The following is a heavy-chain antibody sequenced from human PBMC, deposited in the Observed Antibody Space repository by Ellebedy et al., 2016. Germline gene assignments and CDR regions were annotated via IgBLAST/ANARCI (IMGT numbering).Heavy chain of an antibody. J-gene: IGHJ4*02. Sequence: ASVKVSCXTSGYTFTSYDINWVRQAPGQGLEWMGWMHPNSVYTGYAQKFRGRVTMTRDTSISTAYMELSRLTSEDTAVYYCARPSAVGRTWDFDYWGQGTLVTVSS. CDR1: GYTFTSYD. D-gene: IGHD1-14*01. V-gene: IGHV1-8*01. CDR2: MHPNSVYT. CDR3: ARPSAVGRTWDFDY.